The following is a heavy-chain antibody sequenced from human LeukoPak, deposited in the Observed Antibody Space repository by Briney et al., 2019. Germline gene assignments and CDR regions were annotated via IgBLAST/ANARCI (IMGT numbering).Heavy chain of an antibody. CDR3: ARHRDGGTYPLDY. CDR1: GGSISGYF. J-gene: IGHJ4*02. Sequence: PSETLSLTRTVSGGSISGYFWSWIRQSPGKGLEWIAYIRYGGDSNYNPSLRSRVTISIDMSKNQFSLNLSSVTAADTAVYYCARHRDGGTYPLDYWGQGTLVTVSS. D-gene: IGHD1-26*01. V-gene: IGHV4-59*08. CDR2: IRYGGDS.